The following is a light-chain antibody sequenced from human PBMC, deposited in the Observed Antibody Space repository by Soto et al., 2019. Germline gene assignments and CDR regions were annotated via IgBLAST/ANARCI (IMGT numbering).Light chain of an antibody. J-gene: IGLJ7*01. V-gene: IGLV2-14*01. Sequence: QSALTQPASVSGSPGQSITISCTGTSSDVGGYNHVSWYQQHPGKAPKLMISEVTNRPSGVSDRFSGSKSGNTASLTISGLQAGDEADYHCSSYTTSGTWVFGGGTQLTVL. CDR3: SSYTTSGTWV. CDR1: SSDVGGYNH. CDR2: EVT.